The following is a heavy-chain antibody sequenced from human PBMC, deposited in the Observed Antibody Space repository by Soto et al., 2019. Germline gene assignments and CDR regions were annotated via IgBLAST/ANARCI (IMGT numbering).Heavy chain of an antibody. J-gene: IGHJ5*02. V-gene: IGHV4-39*01. CDR3: ARMGDFWSGPGELDP. Sequence: SETLSLTCTVSGGSISSSNYYWAWIRQSQGKGLEWIGSVYYNGFTYYNPSLKSRVTISVDTSKNQFSLKLTSVTAADTAVYYCARMGDFWSGPGELDPWGQGTLVTVSS. CDR1: GGSISSSNYY. D-gene: IGHD3-3*01. CDR2: VYYNGFT.